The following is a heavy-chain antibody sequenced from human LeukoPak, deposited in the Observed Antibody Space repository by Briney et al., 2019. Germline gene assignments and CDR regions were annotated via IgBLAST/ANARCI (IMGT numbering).Heavy chain of an antibody. V-gene: IGHV3-33*01. J-gene: IGHJ6*02. CDR3: ARQTCRYEKEDCSSTSRHYNGMDV. D-gene: IGHD2-2*01. CDR1: GFTFSSYG. Sequence: GGSLRLSCAASGFTFSSYGMHWVRQAPGKGLEWVAVIWYDGSNKYYADSVKGRFTIPRDNSKNTLYLQMNSLRAEDTAVYYCARQTCRYEKEDCSSTSRHYNGMDVWGQGTTVTVSS. CDR2: IWYDGSNK.